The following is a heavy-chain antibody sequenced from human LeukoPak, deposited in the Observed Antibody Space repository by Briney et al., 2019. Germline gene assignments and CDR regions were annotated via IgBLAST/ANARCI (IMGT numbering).Heavy chain of an antibody. CDR3: ARDRGYSYGYDPDY. D-gene: IGHD5-18*01. V-gene: IGHV1-2*06. J-gene: IGHJ4*02. CDR1: GYTFTGYY. CDR2: INPNSGGT. Sequence: EASVKVSCKASGYTFTGYYMHWVRQAPGQGLEWMGRINPNSGGTDYAQKFQGRVTMTRDTYIITAYMELSRLRSDDTAVYYCARDRGYSYGYDPDYWGQGTLVTVSS.